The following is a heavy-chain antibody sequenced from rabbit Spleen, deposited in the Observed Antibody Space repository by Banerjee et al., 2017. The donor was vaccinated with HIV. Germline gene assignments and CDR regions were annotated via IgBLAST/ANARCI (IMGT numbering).Heavy chain of an antibody. CDR2: IYNGDGST. CDR3: ARDLPSVVGWNFNL. J-gene: IGHJ4*01. V-gene: IGHV1S40*01. CDR1: GFSFSSSYY. D-gene: IGHD1-1*01. Sequence: QSLEESGGDLVKPGASLTLTCTASGFSFSSSYYMCWVRQAPGKGLECVACIYNGDGSTYYPTWAKGRFTISKTSSTTVTLRMTSLTAADRATYFCARDLPSVVGWNFNLWGPGTLVTVS.